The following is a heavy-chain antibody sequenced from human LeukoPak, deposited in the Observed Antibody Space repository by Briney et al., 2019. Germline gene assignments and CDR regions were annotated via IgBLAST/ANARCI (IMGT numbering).Heavy chain of an antibody. CDR1: GFTFSSYA. V-gene: IGHV3-23*01. CDR3: AKEHVEMATINYYYYGMDV. J-gene: IGHJ6*02. CDR2: ISGSGGST. D-gene: IGHD5-24*01. Sequence: GGPLRLSCAASGFTFSSYAMSWVRQAPGKGLEWVSAISGSGGSTYYADSVKGRFTISRDNSKNTLYLQMNSLRAEDTAVYYCAKEHVEMATINYYYYGMDVWGQGTTVTVSS.